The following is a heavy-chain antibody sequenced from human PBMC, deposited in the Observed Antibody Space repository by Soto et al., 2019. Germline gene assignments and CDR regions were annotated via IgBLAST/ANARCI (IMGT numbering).Heavy chain of an antibody. CDR1: GYTFSSYA. D-gene: IGHD7-27*01. CDR2: INAGYGNT. J-gene: IGHJ4*02. CDR3: ASDTGDGTFDF. Sequence: QVHLVQSGAEVRKPGASVKVSCKASGYTFSSYAMHWVRQAPGQRLEWMGWINAGYGNTKSSLKCQNRVTISRDTSASTAYMELTSLRSEDTAVYYCASDTGDGTFDFWGQGTLVTVSS. V-gene: IGHV1-3*01.